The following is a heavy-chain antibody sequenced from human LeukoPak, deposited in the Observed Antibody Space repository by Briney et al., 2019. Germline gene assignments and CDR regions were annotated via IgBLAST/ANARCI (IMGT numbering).Heavy chain of an antibody. J-gene: IGHJ6*03. D-gene: IGHD6-19*01. CDR2: ISSSGSTI. CDR3: AKREGRSSGWYYHYMDV. Sequence: GGTLRLSCAASGFTFSSYGMSWVRQAPGKGLEWVSYISSSGSTIYYADSVKGRFTISRDNSKNTLYLQMNSLRAEDTAVYYCAKREGRSSGWYYHYMDVWGKGTTVTVSS. V-gene: IGHV3-23*01. CDR1: GFTFSSYG.